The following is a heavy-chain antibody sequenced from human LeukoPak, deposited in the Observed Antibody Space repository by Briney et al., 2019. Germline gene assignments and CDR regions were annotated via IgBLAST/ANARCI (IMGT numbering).Heavy chain of an antibody. CDR3: AKNRLSGSAEIYFDS. V-gene: IGHV3-33*06. Sequence: PGGSLRLSCAASQLTISNYGMHWVRQAPGKGLEWVALIWFDGSNQYYADFVKGRFTISRDNSKNTLYLQMNSLKAEDTAVYYCAKNRLSGSAEIYFDSWGQGTPVTVSS. J-gene: IGHJ4*02. CDR2: IWFDGSNQ. D-gene: IGHD1-26*01. CDR1: QLTISNYG.